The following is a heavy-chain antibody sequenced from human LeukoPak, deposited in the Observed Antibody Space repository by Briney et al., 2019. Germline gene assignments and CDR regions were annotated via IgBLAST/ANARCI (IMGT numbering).Heavy chain of an antibody. Sequence: PGRSLRLSCAASGFTFSTYAMHWVRQTPGKGLEWVSLISYDGTIKYYADSVKGRFTISRDNSKNTLYLQMNRLRAEDTAVYFCARAYTYGYLTDYWGQGSLVTVSS. CDR3: ARAYTYGYLTDY. CDR1: GFTFSTYA. J-gene: IGHJ4*02. D-gene: IGHD5-18*01. CDR2: ISYDGTIK. V-gene: IGHV3-30*04.